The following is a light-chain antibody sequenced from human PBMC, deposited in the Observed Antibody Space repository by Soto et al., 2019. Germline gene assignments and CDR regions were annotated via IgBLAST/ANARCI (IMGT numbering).Light chain of an antibody. Sequence: EIVMTQSPATLSVSPGDRATLSCRASQSINNNLAWYQQKPGQAPRLLIHGASTMATGIPARFSGSGSGAEFTLTISSLQSEDFAVYYCHQYDDWPPGYTFGQGTKLEI. CDR1: QSINNN. CDR2: GAS. V-gene: IGKV3-15*01. J-gene: IGKJ2*01. CDR3: HQYDDWPPGYT.